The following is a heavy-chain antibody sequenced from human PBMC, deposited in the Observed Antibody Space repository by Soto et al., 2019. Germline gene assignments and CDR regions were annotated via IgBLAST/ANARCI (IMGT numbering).Heavy chain of an antibody. CDR2: IKSKTDGGTT. D-gene: IGHD3-22*01. J-gene: IGHJ6*02. CDR1: GFTFSSYW. V-gene: IGHV3-15*07. Sequence: PGGSLRLSCVASGFTFSSYWMHWVRRTPGQGLVWVGRIKSKTDGGTTDYAAPVKGRFTISRDDSKNTLYLQMNSLKTEDTAVYYCTTGHYYDSSGFRGYGMDVWGQGTTVTVSS. CDR3: TTGHYYDSSGFRGYGMDV.